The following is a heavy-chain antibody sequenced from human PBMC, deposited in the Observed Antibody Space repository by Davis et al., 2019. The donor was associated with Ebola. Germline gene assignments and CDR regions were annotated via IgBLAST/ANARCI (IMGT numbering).Heavy chain of an antibody. D-gene: IGHD6-13*01. J-gene: IGHJ4*02. CDR3: ARDPVLGAAAALPFDY. Sequence: HTGGSLRLSCAASGFTFSSYWMHWVRQAPGKGLVWVSRINSDGSSTSYADSVKGRFTISRDNAKNTLYLQMNSLRAEDTAVYYCARDPVLGAAAALPFDYWGQGTLVTVSS. CDR1: GFTFSSYW. V-gene: IGHV3-74*01. CDR2: INSDGSST.